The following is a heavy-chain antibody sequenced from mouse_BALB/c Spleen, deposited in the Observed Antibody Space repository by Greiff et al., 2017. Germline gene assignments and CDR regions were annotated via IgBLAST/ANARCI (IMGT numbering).Heavy chain of an antibody. V-gene: IGHV5-12-2*01. CDR3: ARRHYDSYFDV. CDR1: GFTFSSYT. J-gene: IGHJ1*01. Sequence: EVQGVESGGGLVQPGGSLKLSCAASGFTFSSYTMSWVRQTPEKRLEWVAYISNGGGSTYYPDTVKGRFTISRDNAKNTLYLKMSSLKSEDTAMYDCARRHYDSYFDVWGAGTTVTVSS. D-gene: IGHD2-4*01. CDR2: ISNGGGST.